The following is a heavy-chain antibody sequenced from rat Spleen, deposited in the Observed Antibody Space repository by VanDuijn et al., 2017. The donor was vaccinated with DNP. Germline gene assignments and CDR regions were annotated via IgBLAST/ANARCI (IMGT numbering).Heavy chain of an antibody. V-gene: IGHV5-31*01. J-gene: IGHJ2*01. CDR3: TRGGTYYFDY. CDR2: ITGGSGIT. CDR1: GFSLTSYT. Sequence: VQLRESGPGLVQPSQTLSLTCTVSGFSLTSYTVTWVRQPPGKGLEWIASITGGSGITSYPDSVKGRFTISRDNAKSTLYLQMDSLRSEDTATYYCTRGGTYYFDYWGQGVMVTVSS.